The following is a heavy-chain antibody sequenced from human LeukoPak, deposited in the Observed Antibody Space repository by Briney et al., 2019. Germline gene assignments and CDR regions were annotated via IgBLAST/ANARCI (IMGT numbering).Heavy chain of an antibody. CDR2: MNPNSGNT. J-gene: IGHJ4*02. CDR1: GYTFTSYD. D-gene: IGHD1-26*01. CDR3: ARGRGWGYFDY. V-gene: IGHV1-8*01. Sequence: ASVKVSCKASGYTFTSYDINWVRQATGQGLEWMGWMNPNSGNTDFAQKFQGRVTMTTDPSTGTAYMELNSLTSADTAVYYCARGRGWGYFDYWGQGTLVTVSS.